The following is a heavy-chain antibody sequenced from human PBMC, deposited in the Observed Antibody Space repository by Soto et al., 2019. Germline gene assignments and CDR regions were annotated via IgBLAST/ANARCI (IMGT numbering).Heavy chain of an antibody. J-gene: IGHJ6*02. CDR2: INPDGGGT. CDR3: AVRGNYISIDV. CDR1: GYTFTSYY. D-gene: IGHD4-4*01. V-gene: IGHV1-46*01. Sequence: QVQLVQSGAEVTKPGASVKVSCKASGYTFTSYYMHWVRLAPGQGLEWMGIINPDGGGTSYAQQFQGGVIMTSDTSTSTVYMEMSSLRSEDTAVYYCAVRGNYISIDVWGQGTTVSVSS.